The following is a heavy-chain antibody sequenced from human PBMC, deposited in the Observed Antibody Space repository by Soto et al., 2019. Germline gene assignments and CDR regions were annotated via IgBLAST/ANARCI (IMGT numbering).Heavy chain of an antibody. J-gene: IGHJ4*02. Sequence: GGSLRLSCAASGFTFTRCSMNWVRQAPGKGLEWVSSISSTTNYIYYGDSMKGRFTISRDNAKNSLYLEMNSLRAEDTAVYYCARESEDLTSNFDYWGQGTLVTVSS. V-gene: IGHV3-21*06. CDR2: ISSTTNYI. CDR3: ARESEDLTSNFDY. CDR1: GFTFTRCS.